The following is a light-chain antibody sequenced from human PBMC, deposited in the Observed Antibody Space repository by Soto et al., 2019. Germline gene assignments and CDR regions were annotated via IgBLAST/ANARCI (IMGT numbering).Light chain of an antibody. V-gene: IGKV1-39*01. Sequence: DIHMTQSPSSLSAAVGDRVTITCRASQSISSYLNWYQQKPGKAPKVLIFAASSLHSGVPSRFSGSGSGTDFTLTISSLQPEDFATYYCQQSYTTPRTFGQGTRLEIK. J-gene: IGKJ5*01. CDR1: QSISSY. CDR2: AAS. CDR3: QQSYTTPRT.